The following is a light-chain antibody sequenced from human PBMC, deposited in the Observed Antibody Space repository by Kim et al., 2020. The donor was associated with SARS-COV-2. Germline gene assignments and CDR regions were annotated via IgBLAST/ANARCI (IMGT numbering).Light chain of an antibody. CDR3: QQYDNLPVT. CDR2: DAS. CDR1: QDNRNH. J-gene: IGKJ5*01. V-gene: IGKV1-33*01. Sequence: ASIGDRVTSTCQASQDNRNHLNWHYQKPGKAPKVLIYDASNLERGVPSRFSGSGSGTDFTFTISSLQPEDIATYYCQQYDNLPVTFGQGTRLEIK.